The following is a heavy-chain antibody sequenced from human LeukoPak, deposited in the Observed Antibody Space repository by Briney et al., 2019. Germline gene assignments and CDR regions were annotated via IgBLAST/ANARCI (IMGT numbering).Heavy chain of an antibody. D-gene: IGHD6-19*01. J-gene: IGHJ6*02. CDR2: ISSSSTTV. V-gene: IGHV3-48*01. Sequence: GGSLRLSCAASGFTFSSYSMNWVRQARGKGLEWISYISSSSTTVYYADSVKGRFTISRDNSKNTLYLQMNSLRAEDTAVYYCAKDGYSSGWGFGYYYYGMDVWGQGTTVTVSS. CDR3: AKDGYSSGWGFGYYYYGMDV. CDR1: GFTFSSYS.